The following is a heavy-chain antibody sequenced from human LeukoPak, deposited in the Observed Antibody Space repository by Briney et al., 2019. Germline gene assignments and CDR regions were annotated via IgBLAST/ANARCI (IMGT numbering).Heavy chain of an antibody. CDR2: FNEEGSAI. CDR1: GFPFSSYW. V-gene: IGHV3-74*01. D-gene: IGHD3-10*02. Sequence: GGSLRLSCAASGFPFSSYWMHWLRHVPGEGLAWVSRFNEEGSAIRSADSVKGRFIISRDNAKNALYLQMNSLRAENTAVYYCVRGMLGGRDYWGQGALVTVSS. CDR3: VRGMLGGRDY. J-gene: IGHJ4*02.